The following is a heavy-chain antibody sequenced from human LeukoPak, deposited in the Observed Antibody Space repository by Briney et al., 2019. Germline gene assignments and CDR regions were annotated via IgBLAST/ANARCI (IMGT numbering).Heavy chain of an antibody. CDR1: GFTFSSYA. CDR3: ARVGGGSGYYYVGDIDY. Sequence: GGSLRLSCAASGFTFSSYAMHWVRQAPGKGLEWVAVISYDGSNKYYADSVKGRFTISRDNSKNTLYLQMNSLRAEDAAVYYCARVGGGSGYYYVGDIDYWGQGTLVTVSS. J-gene: IGHJ4*02. V-gene: IGHV3-30-3*01. D-gene: IGHD3-22*01. CDR2: ISYDGSNK.